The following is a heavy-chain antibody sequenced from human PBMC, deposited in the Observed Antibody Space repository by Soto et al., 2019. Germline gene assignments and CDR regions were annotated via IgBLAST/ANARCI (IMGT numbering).Heavy chain of an antibody. J-gene: IGHJ5*02. CDR1: GGSISRSSYY. V-gene: IGHV4-39*01. CDR3: ARQSIAVAGTYLLVP. Sequence: QLQLQESGPGLVKPSETLSLTCTVSGGSISRSSYYWGWIRQPPGKGLEWIGSIYYSGSTYYNPSLKSRVTLSVDTSKSQFSLKLSSVTAADTAVYYCARQSIAVAGTYLLVPWGQGTLVTVSS. D-gene: IGHD6-19*01. CDR2: IYYSGST.